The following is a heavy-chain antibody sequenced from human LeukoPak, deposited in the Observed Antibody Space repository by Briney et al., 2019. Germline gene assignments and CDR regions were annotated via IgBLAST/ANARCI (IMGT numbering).Heavy chain of an antibody. Sequence: SVKVSCKASGGTFSSYAISWVRQAPGQGLEWMGGIIPIFGTANYAQKFQGRVTITADESTSTAYMELSSLRSEDTAVYYCARGVDSGYDSYYYYYGMDVWGKGTTVTVSS. CDR3: ARGVDSGYDSYYYYYGMDV. J-gene: IGHJ6*04. D-gene: IGHD5-12*01. CDR1: GGTFSSYA. CDR2: IIPIFGTA. V-gene: IGHV1-69*13.